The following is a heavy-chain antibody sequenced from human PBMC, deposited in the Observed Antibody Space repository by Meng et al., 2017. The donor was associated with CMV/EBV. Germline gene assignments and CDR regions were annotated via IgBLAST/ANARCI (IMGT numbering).Heavy chain of an antibody. CDR2: IYSGGSST. Sequence: GESLKISCAASGFTFSRYAMSWVRQAPGKRLEWVSVIYSGGSSTYYADSVKGRFTISRDNSKNTLYLQMNSLRAEDTAVYYCAKESCSSTSCYNYFDYWGQGTLVTVSS. D-gene: IGHD2-2*02. J-gene: IGHJ4*02. CDR1: GFTFSRYA. V-gene: IGHV3-23*03. CDR3: AKESCSSTSCYNYFDY.